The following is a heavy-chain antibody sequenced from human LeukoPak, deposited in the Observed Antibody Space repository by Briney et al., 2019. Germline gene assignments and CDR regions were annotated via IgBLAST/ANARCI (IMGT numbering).Heavy chain of an antibody. CDR1: GGTFSSYA. J-gene: IGHJ3*02. CDR2: IIPIFGTA. Sequence: GSSVKVSCKASGGTFSSYAISWVRQAPGQGLEWMGGIIPIFGTANYAQKFQGRVTITADESTSTAYMELSSLRSEDTAVYYCARDYYDTPDAFDIWGQGTMVTVSS. V-gene: IGHV1-69*01. CDR3: ARDYYDTPDAFDI. D-gene: IGHD3-22*01.